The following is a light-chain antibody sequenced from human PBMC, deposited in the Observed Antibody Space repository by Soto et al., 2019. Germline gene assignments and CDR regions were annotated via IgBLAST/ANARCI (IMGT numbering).Light chain of an antibody. CDR3: QQYGNSPRT. J-gene: IGKJ1*01. V-gene: IGKV3-20*01. CDR2: GAS. Sequence: EIVLTQSPGTLSLSPGERATLSCRASQTVSSSYLAWYQQKPGQAPRLLIYGASSRATGIPDRFSGSGSGTDFTLTISGLEPEDCAVYYCQQYGNSPRTFGQGTKVEIK. CDR1: QTVSSSY.